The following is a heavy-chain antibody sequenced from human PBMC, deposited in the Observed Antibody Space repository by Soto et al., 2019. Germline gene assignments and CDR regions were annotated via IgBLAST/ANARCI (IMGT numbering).Heavy chain of an antibody. CDR2: INYSGST. V-gene: IGHV4-39*01. J-gene: IGHJ5*02. CDR3: ARLPRIQLCLGWLDP. D-gene: IGHD5-18*01. CDR1: GGSISSGSYY. Sequence: SETLSLTCTVSGGSISSGSYYWGWIRQPPGKGLEWIGTINYSGSTYYNPSLNSRVTISVDTSKNQFSLKVGSVTAADTAIYYCARLPRIQLCLGWLDPWGQGTPVTVSS.